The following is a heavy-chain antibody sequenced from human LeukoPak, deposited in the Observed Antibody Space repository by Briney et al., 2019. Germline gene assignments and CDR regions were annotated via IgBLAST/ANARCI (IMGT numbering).Heavy chain of an antibody. CDR2: IYYSGST. D-gene: IGHD5-18*01. CDR1: GGSISSYY. V-gene: IGHV4-59*01. CDR3: ARVARRGYSYDHPDAFDI. Sequence: SETLSLTCTVSGGSISSYYWSWIRQPPGKGLEWIGYIYYSGSTNYNPSLKSRVTISVDTSKNQFSLKLSSVTAADTAVYYCARVARRGYSYDHPDAFDIWGQGTMVTVSS. J-gene: IGHJ3*02.